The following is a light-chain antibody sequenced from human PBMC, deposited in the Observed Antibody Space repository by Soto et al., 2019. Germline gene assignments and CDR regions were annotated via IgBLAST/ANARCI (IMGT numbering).Light chain of an antibody. J-gene: IGKJ5*01. Sequence: EIVLTQSPATLSFSPVERATLSCRASQSVSSNLAWYQQKPGQAPRLLIYGASTRVTGIPATFSGSGSGTEFTLTIRSLQSEDFAIYYCQQYNNWPAITFGQGTRLEIK. V-gene: IGKV3D-15*01. CDR2: GAS. CDR1: QSVSSN. CDR3: QQYNNWPAIT.